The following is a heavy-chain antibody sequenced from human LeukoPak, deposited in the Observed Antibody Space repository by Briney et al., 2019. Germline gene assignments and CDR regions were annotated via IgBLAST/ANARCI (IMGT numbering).Heavy chain of an antibody. V-gene: IGHV3-23*01. D-gene: IGHD2-21*02. CDR2: INGSGGST. J-gene: IGHJ4*02. CDR3: AKGRGIVVVTGPDY. CDR1: GFTLRSYA. Sequence: GGSLRLSCVASGFTLRSYAMNWVRQAPGKGLEWVSGINGSGGSTYYADSVKGRFTISRDNSKNTLYLQMNNLRPEDTAVYYCAKGRGIVVVTGPDYWGQGTLVTVSS.